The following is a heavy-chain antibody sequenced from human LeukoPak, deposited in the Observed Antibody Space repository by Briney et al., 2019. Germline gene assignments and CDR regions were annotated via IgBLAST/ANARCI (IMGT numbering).Heavy chain of an antibody. CDR3: AGGPNYVWGSYRYFDY. CDR1: GASINSGDYY. J-gene: IGHJ4*02. D-gene: IGHD3-16*02. V-gene: IGHV4-30-4*01. Sequence: PSETLSLTCTVSGASINSGDYYWSWIRQPPGKGLEWIGYIYYSGTTNYNPSLKTRVTISVDTSKNQFSLKLSSVTAADTAVYYCAGGPNYVWGSYRYFDYWGQGILVTVSS. CDR2: IYYSGTT.